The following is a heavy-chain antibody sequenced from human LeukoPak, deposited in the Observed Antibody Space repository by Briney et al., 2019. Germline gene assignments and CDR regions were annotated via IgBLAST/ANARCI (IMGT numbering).Heavy chain of an antibody. J-gene: IGHJ4*02. Sequence: SSETLSLTCTVSGGSINSYHWNWIRQPPGKGLEWIGYIYYSGSTNYNPSLKSRVTISVDTSKNQFSLKLSSVTAADTAVYYCAKGATTFDYWGQGTLVTVSS. CDR2: IYYSGST. D-gene: IGHD1-26*01. CDR3: AKGATTFDY. V-gene: IGHV4-59*01. CDR1: GGSINSYH.